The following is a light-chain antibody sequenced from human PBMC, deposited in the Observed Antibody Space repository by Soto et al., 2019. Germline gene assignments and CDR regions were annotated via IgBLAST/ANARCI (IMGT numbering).Light chain of an antibody. CDR2: GAS. Sequence: EIVLTDSPGTLSLSRGEIATLSCRASQSVSNNYLAWYQQKPGQAPRLLIYGASNRATGIPDRFSGSGSGTDFTLTISRLEPEDFALYYCQQYGSSGTFGQGTKVDIK. J-gene: IGKJ1*01. CDR1: QSVSNNY. V-gene: IGKV3-20*01. CDR3: QQYGSSGT.